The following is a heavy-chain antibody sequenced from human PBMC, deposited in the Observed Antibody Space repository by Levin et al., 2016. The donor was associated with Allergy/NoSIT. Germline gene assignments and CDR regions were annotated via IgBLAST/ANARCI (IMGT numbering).Heavy chain of an antibody. Sequence: GESLKISCSASGFTFSSYAMHWVRQAPGKGLEYVSAISSNGGSTYYADSVKGRFTISRDNSKNTLYLQMSSLRAEDTAVYYCVKDLVVEQQLVFDYWGQGTLVTVSS. CDR1: GFTFSSYA. V-gene: IGHV3-64D*06. J-gene: IGHJ4*02. CDR2: ISSNGGST. D-gene: IGHD6-13*01. CDR3: VKDLVVEQQLVFDY.